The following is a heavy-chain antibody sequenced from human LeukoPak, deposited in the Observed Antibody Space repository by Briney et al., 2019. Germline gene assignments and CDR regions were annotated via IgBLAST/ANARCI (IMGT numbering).Heavy chain of an antibody. CDR2: TSPKNLGT. CDR3: TRAHWVGNYVFSRFDP. Sequence: GASVKVSCKTSGYIFSDFYMHWVRQAPGQGLEWMGWTSPKNLGTNIARKFRHRVTMTLDTSISTAYLELSSLRSDDTALYYCTRAHWVGNYVFSRFDPWGQGTLVTVSS. CDR1: GYIFSDFY. D-gene: IGHD3-10*02. V-gene: IGHV1-2*02. J-gene: IGHJ5*02.